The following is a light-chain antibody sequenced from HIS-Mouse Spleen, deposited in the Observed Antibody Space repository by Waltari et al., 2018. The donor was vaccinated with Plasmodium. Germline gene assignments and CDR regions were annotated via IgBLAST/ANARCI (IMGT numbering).Light chain of an antibody. J-gene: IGKJ4*01. CDR2: DAS. V-gene: IGKV3-11*01. CDR3: QQRSNWPLT. Sequence: EIVLTQSPATLSLSPGARATLSCRASQSVSSYLAWYQQKPGQAPRLHIYDASNRATGIPARFSGSGSGTELTFTISSLEPEDFAVYYCQQRSNWPLTFGGGTKVEIK. CDR1: QSVSSY.